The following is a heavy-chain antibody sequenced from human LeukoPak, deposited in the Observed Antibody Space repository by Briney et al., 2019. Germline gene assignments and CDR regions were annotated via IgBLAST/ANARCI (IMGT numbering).Heavy chain of an antibody. CDR1: GFAFGDYG. J-gene: IGHJ3*02. V-gene: IGHV3-23*01. CDR3: AKAYDILTGYRGVAFDI. CDR2: TSYNGGNR. Sequence: TGWSLRLSCTASGFAFGDYGMTWVRQAPGKGLEWVSLTSYNGGNRYYGDSVMGRFTISRDNSKNTLYLQMNSLRADDTAVYYCAKAYDILTGYRGVAFDIWGQGTMVTVSS. D-gene: IGHD3-9*01.